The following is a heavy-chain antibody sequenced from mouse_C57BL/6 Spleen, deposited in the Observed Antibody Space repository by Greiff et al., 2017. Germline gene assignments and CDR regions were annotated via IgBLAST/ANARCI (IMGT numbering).Heavy chain of an antibody. Sequence: QVQLQQSGPELVKPGASVKISCKASGYAFSSSWMDWVKQRPGKGLEWIGRIYPGDGDTNYNGKFKGKATLTADKSSSTAYMQLSSLTSEDSAVYCCARGDWDWYCDVWGTGTTVTVSS. CDR1: GYAFSSSW. CDR3: ARGDWDWYCDV. D-gene: IGHD4-1*01. CDR2: IYPGDGDT. V-gene: IGHV1-82*01. J-gene: IGHJ1*03.